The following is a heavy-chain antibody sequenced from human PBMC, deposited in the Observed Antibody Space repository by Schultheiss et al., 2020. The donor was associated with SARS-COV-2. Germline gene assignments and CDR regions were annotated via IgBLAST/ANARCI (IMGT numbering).Heavy chain of an antibody. D-gene: IGHD3-22*01. V-gene: IGHV1-69*13. CDR2: IIPIFGTA. CDR3: ARESWDSSDHDAFDI. J-gene: IGHJ3*02. CDR1: GGTFSSYA. Sequence: SVKVSCKASGGTFSSYAISWVRQAPGQGLEWMGGIIPIFGTANYAQKFQGRVTITADESTSTAYMELSSLRSEDTAVYYCARESWDSSDHDAFDIWGQGTMVTVSS.